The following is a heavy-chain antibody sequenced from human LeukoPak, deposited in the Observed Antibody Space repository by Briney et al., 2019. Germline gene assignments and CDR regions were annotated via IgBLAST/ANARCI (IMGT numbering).Heavy chain of an antibody. D-gene: IGHD3-10*01. Sequence: SETLSLTCAVYGESTIGHYWTWIRQPPGKRLEWIGEIHHSGGTNSNPSLKNRVTMSIDMSKNQFSLKLNSVTAADTAVYYCARATASGSGRAYDHWAQGNLVPVSS. CDR1: GESTIGHY. CDR2: IHHSGGT. CDR3: ARATASGSGRAYDH. V-gene: IGHV4-34*01. J-gene: IGHJ4*02.